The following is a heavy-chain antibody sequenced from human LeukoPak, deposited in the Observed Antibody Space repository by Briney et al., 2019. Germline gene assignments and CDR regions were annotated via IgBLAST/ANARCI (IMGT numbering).Heavy chain of an antibody. CDR2: IYYSVST. CDR1: GGSISSYY. D-gene: IGHD6-13*01. CDR3: ARRGIAAAGYDY. J-gene: IGHJ4*02. Sequence: PSETLSLTCTVSGGSISSYYWSWIRQPPRKGLEWIGYIYYSVSTNYNPSLKSRVTILVDTSKNQFSLNAISANAADTAVYYCARRGIAAAGYDYWGQGTLVSVSS. V-gene: IGHV4-59*01.